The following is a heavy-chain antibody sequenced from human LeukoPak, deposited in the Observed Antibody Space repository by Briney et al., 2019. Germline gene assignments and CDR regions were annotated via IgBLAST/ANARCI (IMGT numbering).Heavy chain of an antibody. CDR1: GFTVSSNY. CDR2: IYSGGST. J-gene: IGHJ3*02. CDR3: AKERGTYISNAFDI. V-gene: IGHV3-53*01. Sequence: SGGSLRLSCAASGFTVSSNYMSWVRQAPGKGLEWVSVIYSGGSTYYADSVKGRFTISRDNSKNTLYLQMNSLRAEDTAVYYCAKERGTYISNAFDIWGQGTMVTVSS. D-gene: IGHD1-26*01.